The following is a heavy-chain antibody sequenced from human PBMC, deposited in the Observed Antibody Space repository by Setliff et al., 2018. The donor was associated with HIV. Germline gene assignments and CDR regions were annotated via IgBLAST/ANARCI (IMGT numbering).Heavy chain of an antibody. J-gene: IGHJ4*02. CDR3: ARGYCSGGSCYGDTGGYHPFDY. D-gene: IGHD2-15*01. CDR2: IYYTGST. V-gene: IGHV4-34*09. CDR1: SGSFSGYR. Sequence: SETLSLTCAVYSGSFSGYRWTWIRQPPGKGLEWIGYIYYTGSTYYNPSLKSRVTISVDTSKNQFSLKLSSVTAADSAVYYCARGYCSGGSCYGDTGGYHPFDYWGQGTLVTVSS.